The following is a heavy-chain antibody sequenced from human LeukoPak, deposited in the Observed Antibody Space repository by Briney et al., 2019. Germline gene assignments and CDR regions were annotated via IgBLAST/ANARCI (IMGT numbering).Heavy chain of an antibody. J-gene: IGHJ5*02. CDR3: ARAGYSSSWYDNWFDP. CDR1: GGSLSSYY. V-gene: IGHV4-59*01. D-gene: IGHD6-13*01. Sequence: SETLSLTCTVSGGSLSSYYWSWIRQPPGKGLEWIGYIYYSGSTNYNPSLKSRVTISVDTSKNQFSLKLSSVTAADTAVYYCARAGYSSSWYDNWFDPWGQGTLVTVSS. CDR2: IYYSGST.